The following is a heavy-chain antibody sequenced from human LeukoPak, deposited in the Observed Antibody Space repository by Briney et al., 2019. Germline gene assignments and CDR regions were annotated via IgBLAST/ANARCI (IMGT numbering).Heavy chain of an antibody. V-gene: IGHV3-7*01. CDR1: GFIFSSHW. CDR2: IKQDGSEK. J-gene: IGHJ4*02. Sequence: GGSLRLSCAASGFIFSSHWMSWVRQAPGKGLEWVANIKQDGSEKYYVDSVKGRFTISRDNAKNSLYLQMNSLRPEDTAVYYCGRDFSLTRLERPFDSWGQGTLVTVSS. CDR3: GRDFSLTRLERPFDS. D-gene: IGHD1-1*01.